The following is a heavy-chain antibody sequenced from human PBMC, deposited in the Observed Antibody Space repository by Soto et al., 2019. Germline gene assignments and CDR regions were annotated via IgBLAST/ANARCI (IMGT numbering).Heavy chain of an antibody. CDR3: ARVNRRYFDWLPTFDY. D-gene: IGHD3-9*01. V-gene: IGHV3-11*01. CDR1: GFTFSDYY. Sequence: PGGSLRLSCAASGFTFSDYYMSRIRQAPGKGLEWVSYISSSGSTIYYADSVKGRFTVSRDNAKNSLYLQMNSLRAEDTAVYYCARVNRRYFDWLPTFDYWGQGTLVTVSS. CDR2: ISSSGSTI. J-gene: IGHJ4*02.